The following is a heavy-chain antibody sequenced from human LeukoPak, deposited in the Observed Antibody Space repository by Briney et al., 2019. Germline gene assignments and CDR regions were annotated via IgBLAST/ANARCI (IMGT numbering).Heavy chain of an antibody. Sequence: SETLSLTCTVSGGSISSYYWSWIRQPPGKGLEWIGYIYYSGSTNYNPSLKSRVTISVDTSKNQFSLKLSSVTAADTAVYYCARGSAQNYDYVWGSYRYLYYFDYWGQGTLVTVSS. CDR3: ARGSAQNYDYVWGSYRYLYYFDY. CDR2: IYYSGST. V-gene: IGHV4-59*12. J-gene: IGHJ4*02. D-gene: IGHD3-16*02. CDR1: GGSISSYY.